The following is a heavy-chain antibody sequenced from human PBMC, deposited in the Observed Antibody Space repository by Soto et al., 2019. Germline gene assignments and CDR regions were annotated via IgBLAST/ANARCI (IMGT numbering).Heavy chain of an antibody. D-gene: IGHD5-18*01. J-gene: IGHJ6*02. CDR1: GFTVSSNY. CDR2: IYSGGST. CDR3: ARAQRGYSPRYRGYYYGMDV. Sequence: GGSLRLSCAASGFTVSSNYMSWVRQAPGKGLEWVSVIYSGGSTYYADSVKGRFTISRDNSKNTLYLQMNSLRAEDTAVYYCARAQRGYSPRYRGYYYGMDVWGQGTTVTVSS. V-gene: IGHV3-53*01.